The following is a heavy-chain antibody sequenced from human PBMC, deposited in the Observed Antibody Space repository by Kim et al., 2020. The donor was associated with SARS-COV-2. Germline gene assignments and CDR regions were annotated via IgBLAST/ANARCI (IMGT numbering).Heavy chain of an antibody. CDR3: AKGSSTWGFWYFDL. D-gene: IGHD6-13*01. J-gene: IGHJ2*01. Sequence: ADAVKGRFTSSRDNSKNTLYLQMNSLRAEDTAVYYCAKGSSTWGFWYFDLWGRGTLVTVSS. V-gene: IGHV3-23*01.